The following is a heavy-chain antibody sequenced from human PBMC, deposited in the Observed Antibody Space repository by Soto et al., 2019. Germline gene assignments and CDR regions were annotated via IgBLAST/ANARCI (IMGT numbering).Heavy chain of an antibody. CDR3: ARSGGRFLEWFDYFDY. J-gene: IGHJ4*02. CDR1: GGSISSYY. Sequence: SETLSLTCTVSGGSISSYYWSWIRQPPGKGLEWIGYIYYSGSTNYNPSLKSRVTISVDTSKNQFSLKLSSVTAADTAVYYCARSGGRFLEWFDYFDYWGQGTLVTVSS. D-gene: IGHD3-3*01. V-gene: IGHV4-59*01. CDR2: IYYSGST.